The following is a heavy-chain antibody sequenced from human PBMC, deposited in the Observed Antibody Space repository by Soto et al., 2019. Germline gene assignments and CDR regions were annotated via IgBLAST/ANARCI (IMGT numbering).Heavy chain of an antibody. V-gene: IGHV5-51*07. J-gene: IGHJ5*02. CDR2: IYPGDSDT. Sequence: VHQMPGKGLEWMGIIYPGDSDTRYSPSFQGQVTISADKSISTAYLQWSSLKASDTAMYYCARDLLFDPWGQGTLVTVSS. CDR3: ARDLLFDP. D-gene: IGHD3-10*01.